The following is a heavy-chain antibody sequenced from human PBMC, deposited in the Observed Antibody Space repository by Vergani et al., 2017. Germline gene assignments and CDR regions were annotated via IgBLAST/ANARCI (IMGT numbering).Heavy chain of an antibody. CDR3: ASGCSSTSCYEVNWFDP. V-gene: IGHV1-69*11. Sequence: QVQLVQSGAEVKKPGASVKVSCKASGYTFTSYAMNWVRQAPGQGLEWMGRIIPILGTANYAQKFQGRVTITADESTSTAYMELSSLRSEDTAVYYCASGCSSTSCYEVNWFDPWGQGTLVTVSS. CDR1: GYTFTSYA. CDR2: IIPILGTA. J-gene: IGHJ5*02. D-gene: IGHD2-2*01.